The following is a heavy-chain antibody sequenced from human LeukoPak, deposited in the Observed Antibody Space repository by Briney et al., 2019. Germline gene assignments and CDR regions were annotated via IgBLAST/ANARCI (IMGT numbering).Heavy chain of an antibody. J-gene: IGHJ3*02. V-gene: IGHV1-8*01. CDR2: MNPNSGNT. Sequence: GASVKVSCKASGYTFTSYDINWVRQATGRGLEWMGWMNPNSGNTGYAQKFQGRVTMTRNTSISTAYMELSSLRSEDTAVYYCASRYCSGGSCLDAFDIWGQGTMVTVSS. CDR3: ASRYCSGGSCLDAFDI. D-gene: IGHD2-15*01. CDR1: GYTFTSYD.